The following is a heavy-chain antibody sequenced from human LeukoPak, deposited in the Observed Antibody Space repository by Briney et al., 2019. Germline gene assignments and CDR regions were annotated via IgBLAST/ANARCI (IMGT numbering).Heavy chain of an antibody. D-gene: IGHD3-9*01. V-gene: IGHV1-8*01. CDR2: MNPNSGNT. CDR1: GYTFTSYD. CDR3: AVLRSDYDILTGYYSPLDY. Sequence: GASVKVSCKASGYTFTSYDINWVRQATGQGLEWMGWMNPNSGNTGYAQKFQGRVTMTRNTSISTAYMELSSLRSEDTAVYYCAVLRSDYDILTGYYSPLDYWGQGTLVTVSS. J-gene: IGHJ4*02.